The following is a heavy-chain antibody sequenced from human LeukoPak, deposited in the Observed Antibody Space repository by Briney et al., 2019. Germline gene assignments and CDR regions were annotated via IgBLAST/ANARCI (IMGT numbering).Heavy chain of an antibody. Sequence: PGGSRRLSVAAPELTFSDNYMSWFGQAPGKGREWVSSISSSGSTIYYADSVKGRFTISRDNAKNSLYLQMNSLRAEDTAVYYCARTSYYYDSSGSDAFDIWGQGTMVTVSS. CDR1: ELTFSDNY. CDR2: ISSSGSTI. D-gene: IGHD3-22*01. J-gene: IGHJ3*02. V-gene: IGHV3-11*04. CDR3: ARTSYYYDSSGSDAFDI.